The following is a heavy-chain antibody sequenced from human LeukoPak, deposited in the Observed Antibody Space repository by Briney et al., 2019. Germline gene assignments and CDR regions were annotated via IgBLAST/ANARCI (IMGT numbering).Heavy chain of an antibody. V-gene: IGHV4-4*07. CDR2: IYTSGST. CDR1: GGSISSYY. CDR3: ARVQYYYGSGSKYYFDY. Sequence: SETLSLTCTVSGGSISSYYWSWIRQPAGKGLEWIGRIYTSGSTNYSPSLKSRVTMSVDTSKNQFSLKLSSVTAADTAVYYCARVQYYYGSGSKYYFDYWGQGTLVTVSS. J-gene: IGHJ4*02. D-gene: IGHD3-10*01.